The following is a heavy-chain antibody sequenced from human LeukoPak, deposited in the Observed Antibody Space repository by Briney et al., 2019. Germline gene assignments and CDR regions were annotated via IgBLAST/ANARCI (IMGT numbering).Heavy chain of an antibody. D-gene: IGHD3-16*02. CDR1: GGSFSGYY. Sequence: SETLSLTCAVYGGSFSGYYWSWIRQPPGKGLERIGEINHSGSTNYNPSLKSRVTISVDTSKNQFSLKLSSVTAADTAVYYCARGPVLYRGYIYYFDYWGQGTLVTVSS. V-gene: IGHV4-34*01. J-gene: IGHJ4*02. CDR2: INHSGST. CDR3: ARGPVLYRGYIYYFDY.